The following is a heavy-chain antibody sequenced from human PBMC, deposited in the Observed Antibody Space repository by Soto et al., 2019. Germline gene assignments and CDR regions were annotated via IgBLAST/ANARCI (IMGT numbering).Heavy chain of an antibody. CDR1: GGSISSSSYY. D-gene: IGHD2-2*01. J-gene: IGHJ5*02. CDR2: MYYSGST. CDR3: ARHETTSPAAIGDWFDP. Sequence: SETLSLTCTVSGGSISSSSYYWGWIRQPPGKGLEWIGSMYYSGSTYYNPSLKSRVTISVDTSKNQFSLKLSSVTAADTAVYYCARHETTSPAAIGDWFDPWGQGTLVTVSS. V-gene: IGHV4-39*01.